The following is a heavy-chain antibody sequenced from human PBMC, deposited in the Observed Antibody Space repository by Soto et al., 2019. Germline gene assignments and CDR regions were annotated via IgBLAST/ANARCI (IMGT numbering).Heavy chain of an antibody. CDR1: GYSISLGYY. V-gene: IGHV4-38-2*01. CDR3: ARVGEDSSSLGGSVWFDP. J-gene: IGHJ5*02. CDR2: IYHSGST. Sequence: SETLSLTCAVSGYSISLGYYWGWIRQPPGKGLEWIGSIYHSGSTYYNPSLKSRVTISVDRSKNQFSLKLSSVTAADTAVYYCARVGEDSSSLGGSVWFDPWGQGTLVTVSS. D-gene: IGHD6-13*01.